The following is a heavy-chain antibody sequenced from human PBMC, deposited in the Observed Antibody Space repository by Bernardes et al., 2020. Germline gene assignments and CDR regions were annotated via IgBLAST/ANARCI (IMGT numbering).Heavy chain of an antibody. J-gene: IGHJ4*02. V-gene: IGHV3-23*01. CDR2: ISGSGGST. D-gene: IGHD3-16*01. Sequence: SCASSGFTFRSYAMSWVRKGPGKGLEWVSTISGSGGSTYYAASVKGRFSISRDNSKKTLYLQMTSLRAEETAVYYCAKSRLGEANYWGQGTLVTVSS. CDR3: AKSRLGEANY. CDR1: GFTFRSYA.